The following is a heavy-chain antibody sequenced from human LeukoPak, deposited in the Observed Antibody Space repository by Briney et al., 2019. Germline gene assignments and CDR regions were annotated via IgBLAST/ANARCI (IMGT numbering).Heavy chain of an antibody. CDR3: AGVRGVITLVYDY. CDR1: GGSISSSSYY. V-gene: IGHV4-39*07. Sequence: SETLSLTCTVSGGSISSSSYYWSWIRQPPGKGLEWIGEINHSGSTNYNPSLKSRVTISVDTSKNQFSLKLSSVTAADTAVYYCAGVRGVITLVYDYWGQGTLVTVSS. CDR2: INHSGST. J-gene: IGHJ4*02. D-gene: IGHD3-10*01.